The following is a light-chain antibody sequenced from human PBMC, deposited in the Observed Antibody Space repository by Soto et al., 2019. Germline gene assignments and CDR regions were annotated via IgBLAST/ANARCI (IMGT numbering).Light chain of an antibody. V-gene: IGLV2-14*01. CDR2: QVS. J-gene: IGLJ1*01. CDR3: CSYTSSSPYV. Sequence: QSALTQPASVSGSPGQSITISCTGTRRDLGGYNFVSWYQHHPGKAPKLMIYQVSNRPSGVSNRFSGSKSGNTASLTISGLQAEDEADYYCCSYTSSSPYVFGTGTKLTVL. CDR1: RRDLGGYNF.